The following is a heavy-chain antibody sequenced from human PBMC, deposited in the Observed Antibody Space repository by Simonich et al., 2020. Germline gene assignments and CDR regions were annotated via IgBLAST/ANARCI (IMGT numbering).Heavy chain of an antibody. CDR1: GGSISSYY. V-gene: IGHV4-59*08. J-gene: IGHJ4*02. CDR3: ARHDRWLQFYFDY. Sequence: QVQLQESGPGLVKPSETLSLTCTVSGGSISSYYWSWIRQPPGKGLEWIGYIYYRGSTNHNPSRKSRVTISVDTSKNQFSLKLSSVTAADTAVYYCARHDRWLQFYFDYWGQGTLVTVSS. D-gene: IGHD5-12*01. CDR2: IYYRGST.